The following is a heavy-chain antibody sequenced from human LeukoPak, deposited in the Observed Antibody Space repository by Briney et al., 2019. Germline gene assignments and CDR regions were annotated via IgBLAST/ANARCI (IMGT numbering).Heavy chain of an antibody. J-gene: IGHJ4*02. CDR2: IYYSGST. CDR3: ARKLELRLSPFDY. D-gene: IGHD1-7*01. Sequence: NPSETLSLTCTVSGGSISSYYWSWIRQPPGKGLEWIGYIYYSGSTSYNPSLKSRVTISVDTSKKQFSLKLSSVTAADTAVYYCARKLELRLSPFDYWGQGTLVTVSS. V-gene: IGHV4-59*12. CDR1: GGSISSYY.